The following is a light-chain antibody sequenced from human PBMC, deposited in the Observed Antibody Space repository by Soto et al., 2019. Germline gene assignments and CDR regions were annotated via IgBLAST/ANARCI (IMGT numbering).Light chain of an antibody. Sequence: QAVVTQEPSFSVSPGRTVTLTCGLSSGSVSTSSYPSWYQQTPGQAPRTLIYRTNTRSSGVPDRFSGSILGNKVALIITGAQADDESDYYCVLYLGSGVWVFGGGTKVTVL. CDR2: RTN. J-gene: IGLJ3*02. CDR3: VLYLGSGVWV. V-gene: IGLV8-61*01. CDR1: SGSVSTSSY.